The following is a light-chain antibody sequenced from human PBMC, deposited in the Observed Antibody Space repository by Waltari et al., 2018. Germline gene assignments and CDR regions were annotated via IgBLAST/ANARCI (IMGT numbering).Light chain of an antibody. Sequence: QSALTQPASVSGSPGQSITISCTGTSSDVGGYNYVSWYQQHPGKAPKLMIYEVSNRPSGVSNRVSGSKSGNTASLTISGLQAEDVADYYCSSYTSSSTYVFGTGTKVTVL. CDR3: SSYTSSSTYV. J-gene: IGLJ1*01. CDR2: EVS. CDR1: SSDVGGYNY. V-gene: IGLV2-14*01.